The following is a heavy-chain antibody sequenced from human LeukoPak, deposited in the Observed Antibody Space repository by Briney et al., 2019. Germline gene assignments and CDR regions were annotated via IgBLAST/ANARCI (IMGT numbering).Heavy chain of an antibody. V-gene: IGHV3-73*01. CDR3: ARRNSGSYSGSDY. D-gene: IGHD1-26*01. CDR2: IRSKTNSYAT. CDR1: GFTFSGSA. J-gene: IGHJ4*02. Sequence: GGSLRLSCAASGFTFSGSAMHWVRQASGKGLEWVGRIRSKTNSYATAYAASVKGRFTISRDDSKNAAYLQMNSLKTEDTAVYYCARRNSGSYSGSDYWGQGTLVTVSS.